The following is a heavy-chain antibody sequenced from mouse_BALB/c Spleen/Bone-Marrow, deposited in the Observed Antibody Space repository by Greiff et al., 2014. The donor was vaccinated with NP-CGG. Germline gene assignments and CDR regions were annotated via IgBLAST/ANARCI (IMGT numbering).Heavy chain of an antibody. CDR2: IRNKANGYTT. CDR1: GFTFTDYY. Sequence: VQLQQSXGGLVQPGGSLRLSCATSGFTFTDYYMSWVRQPPGKALEWLGFIRNKANGYTTEYSASVKGRFTISRDNSQSILYLQMNSLRAEDSATYYCARDISWYLDVWGAGTTVTVSS. V-gene: IGHV7-3*02. CDR3: ARDISWYLDV. J-gene: IGHJ1*01.